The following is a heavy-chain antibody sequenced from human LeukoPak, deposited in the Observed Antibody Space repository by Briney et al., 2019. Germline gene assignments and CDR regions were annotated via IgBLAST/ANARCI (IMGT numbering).Heavy chain of an antibody. V-gene: IGHV1-2*02. CDR1: GYTLTGYY. J-gene: IGHJ4*02. Sequence: ASVKVSCKASGYTLTGYYMHWLRQAPGQGLEWMGWINPNSGDTNYAQKFQGKVTMTRDTSISTAYMELSRLTSDDTAVYYCAKNPYEYYFDYWGQGTLVTVSS. D-gene: IGHD5-12*01. CDR2: INPNSGDT. CDR3: AKNPYEYYFDY.